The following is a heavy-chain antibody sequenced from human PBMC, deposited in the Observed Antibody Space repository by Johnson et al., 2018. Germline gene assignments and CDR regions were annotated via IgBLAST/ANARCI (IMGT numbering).Heavy chain of an antibody. V-gene: IGHV3-23*04. Sequence: VQLVQSGGGLVQPGGSLRLSCAASGFTFSTYAMSWVRQAPGKGLEWVSVIRGSGGSTYYADSVKGRLTISRDNSKNTLYLQMNSLRAEDTAVYYCAKSRIQLWYGGAFDIWGQGTMVTVSS. J-gene: IGHJ3*02. CDR1: GFTFSTYA. D-gene: IGHD5-18*01. CDR3: AKSRIQLWYGGAFDI. CDR2: IRGSGGST.